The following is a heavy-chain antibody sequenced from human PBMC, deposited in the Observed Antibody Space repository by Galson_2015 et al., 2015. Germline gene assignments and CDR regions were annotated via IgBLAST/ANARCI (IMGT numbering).Heavy chain of an antibody. CDR2: FYHTGRT. CDR1: GYSISSGYY. CDR3: AKVLGVIGAFDI. D-gene: IGHD3-10*01. V-gene: IGHV4-38-2*01. J-gene: IGHJ3*02. Sequence: SETLSLTCAVSGYSISSGYYWGWIRQSPGKGLEWIGNFYHTGRTFYNPSLESRVTISLDRSSNQLSLQLSSVTAADTAIYFCAKVLGVIGAFDIWGLGTTVIVSS.